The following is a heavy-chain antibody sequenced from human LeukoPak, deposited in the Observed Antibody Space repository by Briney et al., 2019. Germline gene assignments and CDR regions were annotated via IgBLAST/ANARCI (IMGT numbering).Heavy chain of an antibody. J-gene: IGHJ4*02. CDR3: ARSWGGTKDY. D-gene: IGHD3-10*01. CDR1: GFTFSDYW. V-gene: IGHV3-7*04. Sequence: GGSLRLSCAASGFTFSDYWLSWVRQTPGKGLEWVANIKEDGSDKYYVDSVKGRFTISRDNAKNSLYLQMNNLRDEDTAVYYCARSWGGTKDYWGQGTLVTVSS. CDR2: IKEDGSDK.